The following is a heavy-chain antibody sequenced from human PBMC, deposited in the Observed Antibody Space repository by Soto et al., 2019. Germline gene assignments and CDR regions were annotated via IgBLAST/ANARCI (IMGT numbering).Heavy chain of an antibody. CDR3: ARTDRTLDP. Sequence: GGSLRLSCAASGFTFSSYSMNWVRQAPGKGLEWVSSISVGSGHIYYADSVEGRFTISRDNAKNSLYLQMNSLRAEDTAVYYCARTDRTLDPWGQGTLVTVSS. CDR1: GFTFSSYS. J-gene: IGHJ5*02. D-gene: IGHD3-22*01. V-gene: IGHV3-21*06. CDR2: ISVGSGHI.